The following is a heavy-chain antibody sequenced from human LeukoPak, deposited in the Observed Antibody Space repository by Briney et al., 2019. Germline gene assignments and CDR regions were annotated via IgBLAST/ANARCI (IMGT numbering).Heavy chain of an antibody. CDR1: GFTFSSYG. CDR2: IWYDGSNK. Sequence: GGSLRLSCAASGFTFSSYGMHWVRQAPGKGLEWVAVIWYDGSNKYYADSVKGRFTISRDNSKNTLYLQMNSLRAEDTAVYYCARVNYGSGSYASYYYYGMDVWGQGTTVTVSS. D-gene: IGHD3-10*01. J-gene: IGHJ6*02. V-gene: IGHV3-33*01. CDR3: ARVNYGSGSYASYYYYGMDV.